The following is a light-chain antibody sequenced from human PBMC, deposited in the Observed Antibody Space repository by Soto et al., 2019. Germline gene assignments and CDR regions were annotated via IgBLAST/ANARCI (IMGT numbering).Light chain of an antibody. Sequence: EIVLTQSPGTLSLSPGETATLSCRASQTVGTNFLAWYQQKPGQAPRLLMFGTSNRATDIPDRFGGSGSGTDFTLTISRLEPEDVAVYYCQHYSRILPWTFGQGTKVDIK. CDR3: QHYSRILPWT. CDR2: GTS. CDR1: QTVGTNF. J-gene: IGKJ1*01. V-gene: IGKV3-20*01.